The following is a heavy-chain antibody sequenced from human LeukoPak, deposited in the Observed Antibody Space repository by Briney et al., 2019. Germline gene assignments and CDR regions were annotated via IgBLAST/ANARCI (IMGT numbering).Heavy chain of an antibody. CDR1: GYTFTDFG. J-gene: IGHJ1*01. CDR3: ARAESMALYFLY. D-gene: IGHD1-14*01. Sequence: ASVKVSCKASGYTFTDFGFIWVRQAPGQGLEWMGWVSTYNGDTDYAKKFQDRVTMTTESSTQTTFMELRNLRSDDTAVYYCARAESMALYFLYWGQGTLVSVSS. CDR2: VSTYNGDT. V-gene: IGHV1-18*01.